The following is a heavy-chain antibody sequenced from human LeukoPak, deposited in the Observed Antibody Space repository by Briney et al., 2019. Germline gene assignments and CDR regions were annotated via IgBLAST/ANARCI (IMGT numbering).Heavy chain of an antibody. CDR3: AKDGLPVGDYYYYIDV. V-gene: IGHV3-23*01. CDR2: VSGSGAKT. Sequence: GGSLRLSCAASGFAFSTYAMNWVRQAPGKGLERVSGVSGSGAKTYYADSVKGRFTISRDNSHNTVYLQMSGLRAEDTAVYYCAKDGLPVGDYYYYIDVWGKGATVAVSS. CDR1: GFAFSTYA. J-gene: IGHJ6*03. D-gene: IGHD1-26*01.